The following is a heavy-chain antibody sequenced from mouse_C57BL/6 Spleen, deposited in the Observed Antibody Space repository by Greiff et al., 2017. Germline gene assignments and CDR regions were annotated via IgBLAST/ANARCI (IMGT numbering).Heavy chain of an antibody. D-gene: IGHD2-3*01. Sequence: VQLQQSGAELARPGASVKLSCKASGYTFTSYGISWVKQRTGQGLEWIGEIYPRSGNTYYNEKFKGKATLTADKSSSTAYMELRSLTSEDSAVYFCARGNDGYYGYFDVWGTGTTVTVSS. CDR1: GYTFTSYG. V-gene: IGHV1-81*01. J-gene: IGHJ1*03. CDR3: ARGNDGYYGYFDV. CDR2: IYPRSGNT.